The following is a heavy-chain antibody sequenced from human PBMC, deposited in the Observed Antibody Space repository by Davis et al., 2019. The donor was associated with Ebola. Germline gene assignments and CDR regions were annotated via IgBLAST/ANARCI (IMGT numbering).Heavy chain of an antibody. CDR2: IYHSGST. J-gene: IGHJ6*04. CDR3: ARDMHFRLRIGYYYYGMDV. Sequence: PSETLSLTCAVSGGSISSSNWWSWVRQPPGKGLEWIGEIYHSGSTNYNPSLKSRVTISVDKSKNQFSLKLSSVTAADTAVYYCARDMHFRLRIGYYYYGMDVWGKGTTVTVSS. CDR1: GGSISSSNW. V-gene: IGHV4-4*02. D-gene: IGHD3-3*02.